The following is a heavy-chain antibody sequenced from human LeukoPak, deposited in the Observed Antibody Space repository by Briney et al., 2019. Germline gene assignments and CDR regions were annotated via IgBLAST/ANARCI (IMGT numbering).Heavy chain of an antibody. CDR2: IYYSGST. Sequence: SETLSLTCTVSGGSISSYYWTWIRQPPGKGLEWIGYIYYSGSTNYNPSLKSRVTISVDTSKNQFSLKLSSVTAADTAVYYCARHSERWLGAFDIWGQGTMVTVSS. J-gene: IGHJ3*02. D-gene: IGHD6-19*01. V-gene: IGHV4-59*08. CDR3: ARHSERWLGAFDI. CDR1: GGSISSYY.